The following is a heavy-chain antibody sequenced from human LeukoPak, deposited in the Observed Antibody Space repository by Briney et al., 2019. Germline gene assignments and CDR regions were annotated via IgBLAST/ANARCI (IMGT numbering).Heavy chain of an antibody. J-gene: IGHJ4*02. CDR1: GGSISSYY. CDR3: ARVTGGSSWYGSLDY. Sequence: SETLSLTCTVSGGSISSYYWSWIRQPPGKGLEWIGYIYYSGSTNYNPSLTSRVTISVDTSKNQFSLKLSSGTAADTAVYYCARVTGGSSWYGSLDYWGQGTLVTVSS. D-gene: IGHD6-13*01. CDR2: IYYSGST. V-gene: IGHV4-59*01.